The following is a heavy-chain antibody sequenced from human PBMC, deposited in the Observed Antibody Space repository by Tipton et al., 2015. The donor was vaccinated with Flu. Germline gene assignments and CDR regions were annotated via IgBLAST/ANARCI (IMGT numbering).Heavy chain of an antibody. CDR2: IYSGGST. J-gene: IGHJ4*02. Sequence: SLRLSCAASGFAVSSNYMSWVRQAPGKGLEWVSVIYSGGSTYYADSVKGRLTISRDNSKNTLYLQMNSLRAEDTAVYFCARGRTGDSGYYFDYWGQGTRVTVSS. D-gene: IGHD7-27*01. CDR1: GFAVSSNY. CDR3: ARGRTGDSGYYFDY. V-gene: IGHV3-53*01.